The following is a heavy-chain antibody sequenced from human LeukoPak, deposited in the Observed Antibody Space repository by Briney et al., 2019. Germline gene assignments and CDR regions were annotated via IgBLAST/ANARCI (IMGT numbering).Heavy chain of an antibody. J-gene: IGHJ4*02. Sequence: GASVKVSCKASGYTFTSYDINWVRQATGQGLEWMGWMNPNSGNTGYAQKFQGRVTMTRNTSISTAYMEPSSLRSEDTALYYCARAAWVSTSSKYYFDNWGQGTLVTVSS. V-gene: IGHV1-8*01. D-gene: IGHD2-21*01. CDR3: ARAAWVSTSSKYYFDN. CDR1: GYTFTSYD. CDR2: MNPNSGNT.